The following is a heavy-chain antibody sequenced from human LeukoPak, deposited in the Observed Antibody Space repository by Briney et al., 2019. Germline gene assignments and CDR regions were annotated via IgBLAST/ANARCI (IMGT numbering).Heavy chain of an antibody. CDR3: ARDAGYSGYDY. V-gene: IGHV1-2*02. J-gene: IGHJ4*02. Sequence: GASVKVSCKASGYTFTGYYMHWVRQAPGQGLEWMGWINPNSGGTSYAQKFQGRVTMTRDTSISTDYMELSRLRSDDTAVYYCARDAGYSGYDYWGQGTLVTVSS. D-gene: IGHD5-12*01. CDR2: INPNSGGT. CDR1: GYTFTGYY.